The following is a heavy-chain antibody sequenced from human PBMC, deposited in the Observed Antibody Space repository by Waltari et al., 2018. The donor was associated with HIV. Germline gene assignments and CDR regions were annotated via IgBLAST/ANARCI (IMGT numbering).Heavy chain of an antibody. CDR1: GFTVSSNY. J-gene: IGHJ6*02. D-gene: IGHD1-26*01. Sequence: EVQLVESGGGLIETGGSLRLSCAASGFTVSSNYRSWVRQAPWKGLEWVSGIYSGGSRYYADSVKGRFTISRDNSKNTVSLHMNSLRAEDTAVYYCARDPRSSGYYGVDVWGQGTAITVSS. V-gene: IGHV3-53*01. CDR2: IYSGGSR. CDR3: ARDPRSSGYYGVDV.